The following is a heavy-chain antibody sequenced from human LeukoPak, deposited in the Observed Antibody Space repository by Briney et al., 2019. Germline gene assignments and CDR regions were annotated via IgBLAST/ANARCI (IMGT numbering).Heavy chain of an antibody. CDR2: TSSSGST. D-gene: IGHD3-10*01. J-gene: IGHJ4*02. V-gene: IGHV4-59*01. CDR3: ARDKSLRGNWFGNDY. CDR1: GGSISNYL. Sequence: SETLSLTCTVSGGSISNYLWSWIRQSPGQGPEWIGHTSSSGSTNYNPSLKSRVTISVDPSKNQFSLKLNSVSAADTAVYYCARDKSLRGNWFGNDYWGQGTLVTVSS.